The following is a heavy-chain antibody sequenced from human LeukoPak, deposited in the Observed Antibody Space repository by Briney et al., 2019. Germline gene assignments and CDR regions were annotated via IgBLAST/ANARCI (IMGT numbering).Heavy chain of an antibody. J-gene: IGHJ4*02. Sequence: SETLSLTCTVSDDSISDYYRGWVRQPPGKGLGGFGYIHNSGTSTYNLSLKSRVTISVDKSKNQFSLKLSSVTAADTAVYYCARGTPLGRGYSYGPFDDWGQGTLVTVSS. CDR3: ARGTPLGRGYSYGPFDD. V-gene: IGHV4-59*12. D-gene: IGHD5-18*01. CDR1: DDSISDYY. CDR2: IHNSGTS.